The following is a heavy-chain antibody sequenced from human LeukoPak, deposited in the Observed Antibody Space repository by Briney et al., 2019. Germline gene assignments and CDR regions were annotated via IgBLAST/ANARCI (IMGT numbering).Heavy chain of an antibody. Sequence: ASVKVSCKASGYTFTSYSISWVRQAPGQGPEWMGWISAYNGNTNYAQKLQGRVTMTTDTSTSTAYMELRSLRSEDTAVYYCAREVWSLTPTDYWGQGTLVTVSS. CDR1: GYTFTSYS. J-gene: IGHJ4*02. CDR3: AREVWSLTPTDY. D-gene: IGHD4-23*01. CDR2: ISAYNGNT. V-gene: IGHV1-18*01.